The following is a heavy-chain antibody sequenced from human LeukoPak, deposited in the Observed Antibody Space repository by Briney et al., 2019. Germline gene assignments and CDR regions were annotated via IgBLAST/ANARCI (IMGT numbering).Heavy chain of an antibody. D-gene: IGHD3-10*02. V-gene: IGHV3-48*03. Sequence: GGSLRLSCAASGFTFSSYEMNWVRQAPGKGLVWVSYISSSGSTIYYGDSVKGRFTISRDNAKNVLYLQMNSLRAEDTAVYYCAELGITMIGGVWGKGTTVTISS. CDR3: AELGITMIGGV. CDR2: ISSSGSTI. J-gene: IGHJ6*04. CDR1: GFTFSSYE.